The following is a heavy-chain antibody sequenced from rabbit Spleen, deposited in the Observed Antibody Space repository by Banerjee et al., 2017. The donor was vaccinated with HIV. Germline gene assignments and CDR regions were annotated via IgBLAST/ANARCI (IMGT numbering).Heavy chain of an antibody. J-gene: IGHJ6*01. V-gene: IGHV1S40*01. CDR2: IAGSSSGFT. CDR1: GFSFSSSDY. CDR3: ARDTGSSVSSYGMDL. Sequence: QSLEESGGDLVKPGASLTLTCTASGFSFSSSDYMCWVRQAPGKGLEWISCIAGSSSGFTDSATWAKVRFTCSKSSSTTVTLQMTSLTVADTASYFCARDTGSSVSSYGMDLWGQGTLVTVS. D-gene: IGHD8-1*01.